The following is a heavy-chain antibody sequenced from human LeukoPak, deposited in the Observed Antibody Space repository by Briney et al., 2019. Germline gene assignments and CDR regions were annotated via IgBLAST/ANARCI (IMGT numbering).Heavy chain of an antibody. J-gene: IGHJ6*02. Sequence: SETLSLTCTVSGGSISSYYWSWIRQPPGKGLEWMGYIYYSGSTNYNPSLKSRVTISVDTSKNQFSLKLSSVTAADTAVYYCARRPGMYYYYGMDVWGQGTTATVSS. CDR2: IYYSGST. V-gene: IGHV4-59*01. CDR3: ARRPGMYYYYGMDV. CDR1: GGSISSYY. D-gene: IGHD1-26*01.